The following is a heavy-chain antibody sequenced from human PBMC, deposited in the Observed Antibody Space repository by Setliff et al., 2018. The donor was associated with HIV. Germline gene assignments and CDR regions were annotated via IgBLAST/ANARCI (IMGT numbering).Heavy chain of an antibody. Sequence: GASVKVSCKVSGYTVTELSINWVRQAPGKGPEWVGGLLPLFETTTYAQTFQGRVSITTDESTSTTYMELSSLRSDDTAVYYCARGQVVGYTYSGIELWGQGTLVTVSS. V-gene: IGHV1-69*05. CDR1: GYTVTELS. J-gene: IGHJ4*02. CDR2: LLPLFETT. D-gene: IGHD5-18*01. CDR3: ARGQVVGYTYSGIEL.